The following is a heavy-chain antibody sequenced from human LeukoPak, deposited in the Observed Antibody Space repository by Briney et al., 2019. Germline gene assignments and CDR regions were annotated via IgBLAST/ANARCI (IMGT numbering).Heavy chain of an antibody. Sequence: ASVKVSCKASGNTSTSYYIHWVRQAPGQGLEWMGIINPTGGSTTYAQKFQGRVTMTRDTSTSTVYMELSSLRSDDTAVYYCARTAARRFDYWGQGTLVTVSS. CDR2: INPTGGST. D-gene: IGHD6-6*01. J-gene: IGHJ4*02. CDR3: ARTAARRFDY. CDR1: GNTSTSYY. V-gene: IGHV1-46*01.